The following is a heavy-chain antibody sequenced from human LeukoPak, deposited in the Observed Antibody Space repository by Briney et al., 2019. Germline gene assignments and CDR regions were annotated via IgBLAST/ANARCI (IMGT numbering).Heavy chain of an antibody. D-gene: IGHD5-12*01. J-gene: IGHJ4*02. CDR1: GDNISSNNAA. CDR2: TYYRSKWYS. V-gene: IGHV6-1*01. CDR3: ARDPDIVATYDY. Sequence: SQTLSLTCAISGDNISSNNAAWNWIRQSPSRGLEWLGRTYYRSKWYSDYAVSVKSRITINPDTSKNQSSLQLNSVTPEDTAVYYCARDPDIVATYDYWGQGTLVTVSS.